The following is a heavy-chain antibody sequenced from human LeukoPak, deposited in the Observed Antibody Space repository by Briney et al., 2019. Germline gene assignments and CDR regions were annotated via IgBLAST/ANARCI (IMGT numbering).Heavy chain of an antibody. Sequence: SETLSLTCTVSGGSISSYYWSWIRQPPGKGLEWIGEINHSGSTNYNPSLKSRVTISVDTSKNQFSLKLSSVTAADTAVYYCARSAAPGRIAAAGRRPNDYWGQGTLVTVSS. CDR1: GGSISSYY. D-gene: IGHD6-13*01. V-gene: IGHV4-34*01. CDR3: ARSAAPGRIAAAGRRPNDY. J-gene: IGHJ4*02. CDR2: INHSGST.